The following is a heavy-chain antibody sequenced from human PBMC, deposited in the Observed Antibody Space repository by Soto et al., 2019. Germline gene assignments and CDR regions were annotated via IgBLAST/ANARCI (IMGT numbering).Heavy chain of an antibody. Sequence: PSHTLSLTCAISGDSVSSNSAAWNLIRQSPSRGLEWLGRTYYRSKWYNDYAVSVKSRITINPDTSKNQFSLQLNSVTPEDTAVYYCARGSGYDFAGHFEYWGKGTPVTISS. CDR3: ARGSGYDFAGHFEY. V-gene: IGHV6-1*01. CDR1: GDSVSSNSAA. D-gene: IGHD5-12*01. CDR2: TYYRSKWYN. J-gene: IGHJ4*02.